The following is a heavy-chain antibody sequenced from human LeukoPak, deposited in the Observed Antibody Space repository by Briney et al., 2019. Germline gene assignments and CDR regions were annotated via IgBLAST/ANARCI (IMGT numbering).Heavy chain of an antibody. V-gene: IGHV5-51*01. D-gene: IGHD2-15*01. Sequence: GESLKISCKGSGYSFTSYWIGWVRQMAGKGLEWMGIIYPGDSDTRYSPSFQGQVTISADKSISTAYLQWSSLKASDTAMYYCARVRLLHGEYYYYMDVWGKGTTVTVSS. CDR2: IYPGDSDT. CDR3: ARVRLLHGEYYYYMDV. CDR1: GYSFTSYW. J-gene: IGHJ6*03.